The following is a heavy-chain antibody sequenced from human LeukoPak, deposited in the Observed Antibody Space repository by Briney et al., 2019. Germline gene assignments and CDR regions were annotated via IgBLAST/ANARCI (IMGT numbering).Heavy chain of an antibody. J-gene: IGHJ4*02. CDR3: AKDVDGYFDY. CDR1: GFTFSSYA. CDR2: ISYDGSNK. V-gene: IGHV3-30*18. Sequence: PGGSLRLSCAASGFTFSSYAMNWVRQAPGKGLEWVAVISYDGSNKYYADSVKGRFTISRDNSKNTLYLQMNSLRAEDTAVYYCAKDVDGYFDYWGQGTLVTVSS.